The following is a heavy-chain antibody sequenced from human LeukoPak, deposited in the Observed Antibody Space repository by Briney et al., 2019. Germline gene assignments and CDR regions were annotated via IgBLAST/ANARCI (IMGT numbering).Heavy chain of an antibody. CDR1: GDSVFSNSS. CDR3: ARPLGWGATTDAFDI. V-gene: IGHV6-1*01. Sequence: SQTLSLTCAISGDSVFSNSSWNWIRQSPSRGLEWLGRTYYRSKWYNDYVVSVKSRININPDTSKNQFSLKLSSVTAADTAVYYCARPLGWGATTDAFDIWGQGTMVTVSS. D-gene: IGHD1-26*01. CDR2: TYYRSKWYN. J-gene: IGHJ3*02.